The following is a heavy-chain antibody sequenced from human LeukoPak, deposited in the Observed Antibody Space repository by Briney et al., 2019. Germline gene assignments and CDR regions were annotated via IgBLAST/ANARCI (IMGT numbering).Heavy chain of an antibody. CDR2: INAGNGNT. CDR1: GYTFTSYA. Sequence: ASVKVSCKASGYTFTSYAMHWVRQAPGQRLEWMGWINAGNGNTKYSQKFQGRVTITRDTSASTAYMELRSLRSDDTAVYYCARDLWDWNYEYYFDYWGQGTPVTVSS. J-gene: IGHJ4*02. D-gene: IGHD1-7*01. CDR3: ARDLWDWNYEYYFDY. V-gene: IGHV1-3*01.